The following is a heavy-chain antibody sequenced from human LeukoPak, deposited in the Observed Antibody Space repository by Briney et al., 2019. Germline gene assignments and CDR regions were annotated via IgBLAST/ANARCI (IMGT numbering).Heavy chain of an antibody. CDR3: ARGSCSSTSCPPTPLDY. CDR1: GGSISSYY. V-gene: IGHV4-59*12. J-gene: IGHJ4*02. D-gene: IGHD2-2*01. CDR2: IYYSGST. Sequence: SETLSLTCTVSGGSISSYYWSWIRQPPRKGLEWIGYIYYSGSTNYNPSLKSRVTISVDTSKNQFSLKLSSVTAADTAVYYCARGSCSSTSCPPTPLDYWGQGTLVTVSS.